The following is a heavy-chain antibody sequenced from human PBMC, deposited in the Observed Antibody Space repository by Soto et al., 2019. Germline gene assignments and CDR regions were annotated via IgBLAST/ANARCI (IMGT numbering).Heavy chain of an antibody. Sequence: VQLVQSGAEVKKPGSSVKVSCKDSGGTFSSYAISWVRQAPGHGLEWMGGIIPIFGTANYAQKFQGRVTITADEPTSTAYMELSSLRSEDTAVYSCAKGDLEPRGYRFSRGLDYRGQGTLGTVSS. CDR1: GGTFSSYA. J-gene: IGHJ4*02. V-gene: IGHV1-69*12. D-gene: IGHD5-18*01. CDR3: AKGDLEPRGYRFSRGLDY. CDR2: IIPIFGTA.